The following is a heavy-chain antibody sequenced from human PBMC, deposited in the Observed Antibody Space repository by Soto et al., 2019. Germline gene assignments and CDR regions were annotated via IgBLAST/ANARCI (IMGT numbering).Heavy chain of an antibody. V-gene: IGHV1-18*01. CDR3: ARVVPGAEAWFGP. D-gene: IGHD2-2*01. J-gene: IGHJ5*02. CDR2: ISLYSDGT. Sequence: QVQLVQSGGEVKRPGASVKVSCKTSGYTFSNYGITWVRQAPGQPLEWRGWISLYSDGTNYAQKFQGRVSMTTDTSTTTANMELRSLRSDDTAVNYWARVVPGAEAWFGPWGQGTLVTVSS. CDR1: GYTFSNYG.